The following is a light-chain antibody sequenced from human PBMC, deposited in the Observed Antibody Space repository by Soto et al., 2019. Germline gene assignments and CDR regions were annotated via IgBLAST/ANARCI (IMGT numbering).Light chain of an antibody. Sequence: QSVLTQPPSASGTPGQRVTVSCSGSGSNIGSNTVNWYQQLPGTAPKLLIYNNNQWPSGVPDRFSGSKSGTSASLAISGLQSEDEADYFCAAWDDSLDVLVFGGGTKLTVL. CDR3: AAWDDSLDVLV. CDR2: NNN. CDR1: GSNIGSNT. J-gene: IGLJ2*01. V-gene: IGLV1-44*01.